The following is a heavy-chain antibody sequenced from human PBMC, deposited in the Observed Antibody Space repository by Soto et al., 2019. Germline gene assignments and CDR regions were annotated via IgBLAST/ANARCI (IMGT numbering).Heavy chain of an antibody. V-gene: IGHV1-24*01. Sequence: ASVKVSCKVSGYTLTELSMHWVRQAPRKGLEGMGGFDPEDGETIYAQKFQGRVTMTEDTSTDTAYMELSSPRSEDTAVYYCSTERGVGASFDYWGQGTLVTVSS. D-gene: IGHD1-26*01. CDR3: STERGVGASFDY. CDR1: GYTLTELS. J-gene: IGHJ4*02. CDR2: FDPEDGET.